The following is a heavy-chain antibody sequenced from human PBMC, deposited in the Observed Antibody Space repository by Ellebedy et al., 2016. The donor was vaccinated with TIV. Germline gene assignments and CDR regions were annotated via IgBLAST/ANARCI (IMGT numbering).Heavy chain of an antibody. Sequence: PGGSLRLSCAASGFTISRYWMSWVRQAPGKGLEWVANIKEDGSEKYYVDSVKGRFTISRDNAKNSLYLQMNSLRAEDKAVYYCARESLGSRGYWGQGTLVTVSS. CDR1: GFTISRYW. V-gene: IGHV3-7*03. CDR2: IKEDGSEK. J-gene: IGHJ4*02. CDR3: ARESLGSRGY. D-gene: IGHD3-10*01.